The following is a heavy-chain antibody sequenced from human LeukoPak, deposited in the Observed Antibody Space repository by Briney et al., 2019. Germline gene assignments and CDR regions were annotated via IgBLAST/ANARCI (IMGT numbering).Heavy chain of an antibody. V-gene: IGHV1-46*01. CDR3: ARVGAVAPKDGAFDI. CDR2: INPSGGST. D-gene: IGHD6-19*01. J-gene: IGHJ3*02. Sequence: ASVKVSCKASGYTFTSYYMHWVRQAPGQGLEWMGIINPSGGSTSYAQKFQGRVTVTRDTSTSTVYMELSSLRSEDTAVYYCARVGAVAPKDGAFDIWGQGTMVTVSS. CDR1: GYTFTSYY.